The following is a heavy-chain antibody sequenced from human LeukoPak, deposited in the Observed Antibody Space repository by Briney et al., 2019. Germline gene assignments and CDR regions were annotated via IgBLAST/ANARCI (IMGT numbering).Heavy chain of an antibody. V-gene: IGHV3-23*01. CDR3: AKNHEVAARPGAFDI. CDR2: ISGSGGST. J-gene: IGHJ3*02. Sequence: GGSLRLSCAASGFTFSSYAMSWVRQASGKGLEWVSGISGSGGSTYYADSVKGRFTISRDNSKNTLYLQMNSLRAEDTAVYYCAKNHEVAARPGAFDIWGQGTMVTVSS. D-gene: IGHD6-6*01. CDR1: GFTFSSYA.